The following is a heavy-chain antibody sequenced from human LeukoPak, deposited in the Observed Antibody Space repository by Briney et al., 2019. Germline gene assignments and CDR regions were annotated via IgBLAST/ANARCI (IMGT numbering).Heavy chain of an antibody. CDR3: ARDFGVVPAARARYYYYMDV. J-gene: IGHJ6*03. CDR2: ILSDGSKE. Sequence: GGSLRLSCAASGFTFSSYSMNWVRQAPGKGLEWVAVILSDGSKEFYTDSVKGRFTISRDNAKNSLYLQMNSLRAEDTAVYYCARDFGVVPAARARYYYYMDVWGKGTTVTVSS. D-gene: IGHD2-2*01. CDR1: GFTFSSYS. V-gene: IGHV3-33*08.